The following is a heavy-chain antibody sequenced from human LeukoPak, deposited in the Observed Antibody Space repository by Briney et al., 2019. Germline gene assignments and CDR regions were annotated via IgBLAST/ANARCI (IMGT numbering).Heavy chain of an antibody. D-gene: IGHD3-10*01. V-gene: IGHV1-46*01. J-gene: IGHJ6*02. CDR1: GYTFTSYY. Sequence: ASVKVSCKASGYTFTSYYMHWVRQAPGQGLEWMGIINPSGGSTSYAQEFQGRVTMTRDTSTSTVYMELSSLRSEDTAVYYCARDPGLLWFGEAPFGYYYYGMDVWGQGTTVTVSS. CDR2: INPSGGST. CDR3: ARDPGLLWFGEAPFGYYYYGMDV.